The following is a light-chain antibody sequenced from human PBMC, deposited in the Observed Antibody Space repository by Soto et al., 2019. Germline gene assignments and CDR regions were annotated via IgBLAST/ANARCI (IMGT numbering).Light chain of an antibody. CDR1: QSLLHSNGFNY. CDR2: LGS. V-gene: IGKV2-28*01. J-gene: IGKJ1*01. CDR3: MQALQTGWT. Sequence: EIVMTQSPLSLPVTPGEPASISCRSSQSLLHSNGFNYLDWYLQKPGQSPQLLIYLGSTRASGVPDRFSGSGSGTDFTLKISRVEAEDVGVYYCMQALQTGWTFGHGTK.